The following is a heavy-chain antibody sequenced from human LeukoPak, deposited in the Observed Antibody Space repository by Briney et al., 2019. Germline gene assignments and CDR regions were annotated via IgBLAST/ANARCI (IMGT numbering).Heavy chain of an antibody. CDR3: AKDDAWLRYGE. J-gene: IGHJ4*02. D-gene: IGHD3-10*01. CDR2: ISGSGGST. CDR1: GFTFSSYG. Sequence: GGTLRLSCAASGFTFSSYGVSWVRQAPGKGLEWVSAISGSGGSTYYADSVKGRFTISRDNSKNMLYLQMNSLRAEDTAVYYCAKDDAWLRYGEWSQGTLVTVSS. V-gene: IGHV3-23*01.